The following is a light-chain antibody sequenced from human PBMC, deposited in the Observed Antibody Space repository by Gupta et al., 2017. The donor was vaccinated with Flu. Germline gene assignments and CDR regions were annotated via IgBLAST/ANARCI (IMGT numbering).Light chain of an antibody. CDR2: AAS. CDR1: QGISSY. V-gene: IGKV1-8*01. J-gene: IGKJ1*01. Sequence: AIRMTQSPSSFSASTGDRVTITCRASQGISSYLAWYQQKPGKAPKLLIYAASTLQSGVPSSFSGSGSGTDFTLTISCLQSEDFATYYCQQYDSYPQTFGQGTKVEIK. CDR3: QQYDSYPQT.